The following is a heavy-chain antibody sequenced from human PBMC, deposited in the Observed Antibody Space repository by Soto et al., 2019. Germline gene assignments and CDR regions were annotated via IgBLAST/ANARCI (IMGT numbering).Heavy chain of an antibody. CDR1: GLTFGTSV. D-gene: IGHD6-13*01. V-gene: IGHV3-30*03. Sequence: PGGSLRLSCAASGLTFGTSVMHWIRQAPGKGLEWVAVIAIDGKNESYADSVKGRFTVSRDNSRNTLYLQMNSLRVEDTAVYFCAREIGYSSTWPAYWGQGTLVTLSS. CDR2: IAIDGKNE. CDR3: AREIGYSSTWPAY. J-gene: IGHJ4*02.